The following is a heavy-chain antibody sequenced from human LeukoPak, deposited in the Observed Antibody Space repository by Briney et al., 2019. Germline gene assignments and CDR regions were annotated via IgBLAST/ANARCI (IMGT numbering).Heavy chain of an antibody. CDR2: ISQTGSTM. D-gene: IGHD3-10*01. CDR1: GFSFSSYS. V-gene: IGHV3-48*04. Sequence: PGGSLRLSCAASGFSFSSYSMNWVRQAPGKGLEWVSYISQTGSTMSYADSVKGRFTISRDNARNSLYLQMNSLRAEDTAVYYCAIPPLSGTGSSRPLAGMDVWGQGTTVTVSS. J-gene: IGHJ6*02. CDR3: AIPPLSGTGSSRPLAGMDV.